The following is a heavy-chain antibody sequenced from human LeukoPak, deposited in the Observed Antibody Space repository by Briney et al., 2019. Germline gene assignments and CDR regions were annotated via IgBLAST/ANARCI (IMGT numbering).Heavy chain of an antibody. J-gene: IGHJ5*02. V-gene: IGHV3-21*01. CDR3: ARRVSSTSCYWFDP. Sequence: GGSLRLSCAASGFTFSSYSMNWVRQAPGKGLEWVSSISSSSSYIYYADSVKGRFTISRDNARNSLYLQMNSLRAEDTAVYYCARRVSSTSCYWFDPWGQGTLVTVSS. CDR2: ISSSSSYI. CDR1: GFTFSSYS. D-gene: IGHD2-2*01.